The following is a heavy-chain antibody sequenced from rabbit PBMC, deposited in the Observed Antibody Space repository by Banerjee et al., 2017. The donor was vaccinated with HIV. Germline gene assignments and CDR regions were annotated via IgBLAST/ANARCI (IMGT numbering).Heavy chain of an antibody. CDR1: GFDFSNKAV. V-gene: IGHV1S45*01. CDR2: INAVTGKA. Sequence: QEQLVESGGGLVQPEGSLTLTCSASGFDFSNKAVMCWVRQAPGKGLEWIACINAVTGKAVYASWAKGRFTISRASSTTVTLQVTSLTAADTATYFCTRDAAGREDFNLWGPGTLVTVS. D-gene: IGHD4-2*01. J-gene: IGHJ4*01. CDR3: TRDAAGREDFNL.